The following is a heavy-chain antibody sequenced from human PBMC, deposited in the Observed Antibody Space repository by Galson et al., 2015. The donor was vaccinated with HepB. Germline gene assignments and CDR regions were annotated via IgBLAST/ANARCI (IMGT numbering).Heavy chain of an antibody. CDR3: ARSGRFGIAAADHGLY. J-gene: IGHJ4*02. CDR1: GYTFTMYA. D-gene: IGHD6-13*01. CDR2: INVGNANT. Sequence: SVKVSCKASGYTFTMYAMHWVRQAPGQRPEWIGWINVGNANTKYSQKFQGRVTITRHTSARTAYMELGCLKSEDAAVYYCARSGRFGIAAADHGLYWGQGTLVTVPS. V-gene: IGHV1-3*01.